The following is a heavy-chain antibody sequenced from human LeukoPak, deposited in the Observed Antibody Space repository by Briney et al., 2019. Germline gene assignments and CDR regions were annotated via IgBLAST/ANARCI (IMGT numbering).Heavy chain of an antibody. CDR2: IIPIFGTA. Sequence: SVKVSCKASGGTFSSYAISWVRQAPGQGLEWMGGIIPIFGTANYAQKFQGRVTITADESTSTAYMELSSLRSEDTAVYYCARDLAYGDYESWVDPWGQGTLVTVSS. CDR1: GGTFSSYA. CDR3: ARDLAYGDYESWVDP. D-gene: IGHD4-17*01. V-gene: IGHV1-69*01. J-gene: IGHJ5*02.